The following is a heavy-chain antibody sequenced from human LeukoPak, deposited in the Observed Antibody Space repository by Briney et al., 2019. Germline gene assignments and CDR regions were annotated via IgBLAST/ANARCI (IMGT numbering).Heavy chain of an antibody. CDR3: APTYVYSSGGFDY. Sequence: PSETLSLTCTVSGGSISSYYWSWIRQPPGKGLEWIGYIYYSGSTNYNPSLKSRVTISVDTSKNQFSLKVNSQTPADTALYYCAPTYVYSSGGFDYWGQGTLVTVSS. J-gene: IGHJ4*02. CDR1: GGSISSYY. CDR2: IYYSGST. D-gene: IGHD2-21*01. V-gene: IGHV4-59*08.